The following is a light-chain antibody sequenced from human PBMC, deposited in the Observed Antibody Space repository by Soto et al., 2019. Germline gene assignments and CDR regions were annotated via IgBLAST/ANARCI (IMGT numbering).Light chain of an antibody. Sequence: DIVMTQSPDSLGVSLGERATINCKSSQSVLSSSNNKNYLAWYQQKPGQPPKLLVYWASTRESGVPDRFSGSGSVTDFTLTISSLQAEDVAVYYCQQYYSIPFSFGPGTKVGIK. V-gene: IGKV4-1*01. CDR1: QSVLSSSNNKNY. CDR2: WAS. CDR3: QQYYSIPFS. J-gene: IGKJ3*01.